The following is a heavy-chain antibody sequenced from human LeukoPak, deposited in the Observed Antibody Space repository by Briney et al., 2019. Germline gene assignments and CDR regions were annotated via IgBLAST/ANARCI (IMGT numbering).Heavy chain of an antibody. CDR3: AKSSYSGSYAQFDY. J-gene: IGHJ4*02. CDR1: GFTFSDHY. V-gene: IGHV3-23*01. CDR2: ISGSGGST. D-gene: IGHD1-26*01. Sequence: GGSLRLSCAASGFTFSDHYMDWVRQAPGKGLEWVSAISGSGGSTYYADSVKGRFTISRDNSKNTLYVQMNSLRAEDTAVYYCAKSSYSGSYAQFDYWGQGTLVTVSS.